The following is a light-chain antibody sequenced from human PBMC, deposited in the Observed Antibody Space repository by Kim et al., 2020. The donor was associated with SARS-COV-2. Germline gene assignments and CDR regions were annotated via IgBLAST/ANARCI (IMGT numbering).Light chain of an antibody. Sequence: VGDRVTITCRASQSISSWLAWYQKKPGKAPKLLIYDASSLESGVPSRFSGSGSGTEFTLTISSLQPDDFATYYCQQYNSYSPEWTFGQGTKVDIK. CDR2: DAS. J-gene: IGKJ1*01. CDR3: QQYNSYSPEWT. CDR1: QSISSW. V-gene: IGKV1-5*01.